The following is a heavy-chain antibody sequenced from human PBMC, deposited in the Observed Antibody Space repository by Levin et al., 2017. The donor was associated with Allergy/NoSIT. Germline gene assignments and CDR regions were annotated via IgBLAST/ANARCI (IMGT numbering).Heavy chain of an antibody. V-gene: IGHV3-53*01. Sequence: PGGSLRLSCAASGFTISSNFMSWVRQAPGKGLEWVSIIYSGGSTYYADSVKGRFTISRDNSKSTLYLQMNSLRAEDTAVYYCARGVGSGHDSWGQGTLVTVSS. CDR3: ARGVGSGHDS. CDR2: IYSGGST. J-gene: IGHJ4*02. CDR1: GFTISSNF. D-gene: IGHD6-19*01.